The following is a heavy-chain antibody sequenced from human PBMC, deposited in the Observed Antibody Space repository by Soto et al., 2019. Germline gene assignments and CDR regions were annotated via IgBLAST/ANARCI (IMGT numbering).Heavy chain of an antibody. Sequence: QVQLVESGGGVVQPGRSLRLSCAASGFTFSSYGMHWVRQAPGKGLEWVAVIWYDGSNKYYADSVKGRFTISRDNSKNTLYLQMNSLRAEDTAVYYCVRDPCSTSCYNYFDYWGQGTLVTVSS. V-gene: IGHV3-33*01. J-gene: IGHJ4*02. CDR2: IWYDGSNK. D-gene: IGHD2-2*02. CDR1: GFTFSSYG. CDR3: VRDPCSTSCYNYFDY.